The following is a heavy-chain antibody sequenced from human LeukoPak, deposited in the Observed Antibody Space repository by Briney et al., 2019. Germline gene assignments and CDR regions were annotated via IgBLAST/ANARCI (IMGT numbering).Heavy chain of an antibody. CDR1: GFTFSSYS. J-gene: IGHJ6*03. D-gene: IGHD1-1*01. CDR3: ARDRSGRCGWNDRGRYYYYMDV. CDR2: ISSSSSNYI. Sequence: GGSLRLSCAASGFTFSSYSMNWVRQAPGKGLEWVSSISSSSSNYIYYADSVEGRFTISRDNAKNSLYLQMHSLRAEDTAVYYGARDRSGRCGWNDRGRYYYYMDVWGKGTTVTISS. V-gene: IGHV3-21*01.